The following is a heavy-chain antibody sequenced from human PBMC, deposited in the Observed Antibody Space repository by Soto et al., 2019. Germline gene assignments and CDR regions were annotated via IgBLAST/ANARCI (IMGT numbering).Heavy chain of an antibody. J-gene: IGHJ4*02. CDR3: ARSFSVTTVFDY. CDR2: INSRGGTT. D-gene: IGHD4-17*01. V-gene: IGHV1-46*01. CDR1: GYTFSNYY. Sequence: QVQLVQSGAEVKKPGASVNVSCKASGYTFSNYYIHWVRQAPGQGHEWLGIINSRGGTTSYAQKFHGRVNVTRDTSTTTVYMELSSLRSEDTAMYYCARSFSVTTVFDYWGQGTLVTVSS.